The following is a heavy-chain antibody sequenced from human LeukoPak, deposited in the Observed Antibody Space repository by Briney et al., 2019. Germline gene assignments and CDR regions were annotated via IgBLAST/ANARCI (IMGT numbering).Heavy chain of an antibody. CDR2: IYNSGST. D-gene: IGHD6-13*01. CDR3: ARPAVAAAANLYYYYYYMDV. V-gene: IGHV4-59*04. J-gene: IGHJ6*03. Sequence: SETLSLTCTVSGGSISSYYWSWIRQPPGKGLEWIGSIYNSGSTYYNPSLKSRVTMSVDTSKNQFSLKLSSVTAADTAVYYCARPAVAAAANLYYYYYYMDVWGKGTSVTVSS. CDR1: GGSISSYY.